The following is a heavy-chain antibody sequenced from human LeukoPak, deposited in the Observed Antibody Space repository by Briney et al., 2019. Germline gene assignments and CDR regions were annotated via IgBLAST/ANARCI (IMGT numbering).Heavy chain of an antibody. V-gene: IGHV3-48*01. CDR2: ISPSSTNM. Sequence: GGSLRLSCAASGFTFSSYSMNWVRQAPGKGLEWVSYISPSSTNMYYADSVKGRFTISRDNAKNSLYLQMNSLRAEDTAVYYCAVGATGFDYWGQGTLVTVSS. CDR1: GFTFSSYS. CDR3: AVGATGFDY. J-gene: IGHJ4*02. D-gene: IGHD1-26*01.